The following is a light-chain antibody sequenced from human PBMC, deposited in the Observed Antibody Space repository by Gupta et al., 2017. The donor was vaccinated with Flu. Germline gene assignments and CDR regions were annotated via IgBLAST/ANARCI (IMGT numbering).Light chain of an antibody. J-gene: IGKJ5*01. Sequence: IVLTQSPATLSLSPGERATLSCRASQSVSSYSAWYQQKPGQAPRLLIYDASNRATGIPARFSGSGSGTDFTLTISSLEPEDFAVYYCQQRSNWPVITFGQGTRLEIK. CDR3: QQRSNWPVIT. CDR1: QSVSSY. CDR2: DAS. V-gene: IGKV3-11*01.